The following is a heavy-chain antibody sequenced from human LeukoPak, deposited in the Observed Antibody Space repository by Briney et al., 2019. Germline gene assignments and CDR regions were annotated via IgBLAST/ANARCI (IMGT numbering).Heavy chain of an antibody. D-gene: IGHD4-17*01. CDR2: IYYSGNT. CDR3: ARGGGDPGYFQH. V-gene: IGHV4-59*01. CDR1: GGSISNYY. Sequence: KTSETLSLTCIVSGGSISNYYWSWIRQPPGKGLEWIGYIYYSGNTNYNPSLKSRVTISVDTSKNQFSLKLSSVTAADTAVYFCARGGGDPGYFQHWGQGTLVTVSS. J-gene: IGHJ1*01.